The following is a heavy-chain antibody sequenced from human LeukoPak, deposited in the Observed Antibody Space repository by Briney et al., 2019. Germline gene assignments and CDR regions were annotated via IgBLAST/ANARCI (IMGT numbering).Heavy chain of an antibody. Sequence: ASVKVSCKASGYAFTSYGISSVRQAPGRGLEWMGWISAYNGNTNYAQKLQGRVTMTTDTSTSTAYMELRSLRSDDTAVYYCARGQTVTTWGDEFAYWGQGTLVTVSS. CDR3: ARGQTVTTWGDEFAY. J-gene: IGHJ4*02. CDR2: ISAYNGNT. D-gene: IGHD4-17*01. CDR1: GYAFTSYG. V-gene: IGHV1-18*01.